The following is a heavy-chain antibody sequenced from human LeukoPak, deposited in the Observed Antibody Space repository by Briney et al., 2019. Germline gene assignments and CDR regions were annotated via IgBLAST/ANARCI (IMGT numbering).Heavy chain of an antibody. Sequence: ASVKVSCKASGYTFTSYDINWVRQATGQGLEWMGWMNPNSGNTGYAQKFQGRVTITRNTSISTAYMELSSLRSEDTAVYYCARGSTGYDYVWGSYRLVYWGQGTLVTVSS. J-gene: IGHJ4*02. CDR1: GYTFTSYD. D-gene: IGHD3-16*02. CDR3: ARGSTGYDYVWGSYRLVY. CDR2: MNPNSGNT. V-gene: IGHV1-8*03.